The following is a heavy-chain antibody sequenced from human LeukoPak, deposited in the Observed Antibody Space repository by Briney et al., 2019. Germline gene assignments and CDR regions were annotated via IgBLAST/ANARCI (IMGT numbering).Heavy chain of an antibody. Sequence: GGSLRLSCAASGFTFSSYSMNWVRQAPGKGLEWVSYISSSGSTIYYADSVKGRFTISRDNSKNTLYLQMNSLRAEDTAVYYCAKPPYSGSYWDAFDIWGQGTMVTVSS. D-gene: IGHD1-26*01. J-gene: IGHJ3*02. CDR3: AKPPYSGSYWDAFDI. CDR2: ISSSGSTI. V-gene: IGHV3-48*01. CDR1: GFTFSSYS.